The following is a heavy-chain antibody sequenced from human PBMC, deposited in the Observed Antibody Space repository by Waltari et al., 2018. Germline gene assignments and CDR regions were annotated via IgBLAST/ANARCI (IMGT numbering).Heavy chain of an antibody. CDR2: IYYIGST. V-gene: IGHV4-39*01. CDR1: GGSISSSSYY. Sequence: QLQLQESGPGLVKPSETLSLTCTVSGGSISSSSYYWGWIRQPPGKGLAWIGSIYYIGSTYHNPSLKSRVTISVDTSKNQFSLKLSSVTAADTAVYYCARHPTHTTYCSGGSCYSYAFDIWGQGTMVTVSS. J-gene: IGHJ3*02. CDR3: ARHPTHTTYCSGGSCYSYAFDI. D-gene: IGHD2-15*01.